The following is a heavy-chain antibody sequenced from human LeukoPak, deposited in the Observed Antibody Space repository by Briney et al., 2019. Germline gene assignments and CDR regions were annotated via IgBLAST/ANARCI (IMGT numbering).Heavy chain of an antibody. V-gene: IGHV1-69*05. D-gene: IGHD3-10*01. Sequence: ASVKVSCKASGGTFSSYAISWVRQAPGQGLEWMGGIIPIFGTANYAQKFQGRVTITTDESTSTAYMELSSLRSEDTAVYYCARQDLWWFDPWGQGTLVTVSS. J-gene: IGHJ5*02. CDR1: GGTFSSYA. CDR3: ARQDLWWFDP. CDR2: IIPIFGTA.